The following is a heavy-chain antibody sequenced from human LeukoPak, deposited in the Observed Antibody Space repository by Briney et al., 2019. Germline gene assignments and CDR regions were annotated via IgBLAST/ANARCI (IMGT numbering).Heavy chain of an antibody. J-gene: IGHJ6*02. CDR3: ARVTYYYYGMDV. Sequence: SETLSLTCAVYGGSFSGYYWSWIRQPPGKGLGWIGEINHSGSTNYNPSLKSRVTISVDTSKNQFSLKLSSVTAADTAVYYCARVTYYYYGMDVWGRGTTVTVSS. CDR1: GGSFSGYY. CDR2: INHSGST. V-gene: IGHV4-34*01.